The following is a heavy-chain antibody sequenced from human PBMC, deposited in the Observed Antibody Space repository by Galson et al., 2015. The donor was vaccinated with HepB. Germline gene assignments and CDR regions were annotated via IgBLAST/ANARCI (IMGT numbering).Heavy chain of an antibody. CDR2: ISGSGGST. CDR3: AKSASSGFYDP. V-gene: IGHV3-23*01. Sequence: SLRLSCAASGFTFSDYYMSWIRQAPGKGLEWVPAISGSGGSTYYADSVKGRFTISRDNSKNTLYLQMNSLRAEDTAVYYCAKSASSGFYDPWGQGTLVTVSS. J-gene: IGHJ5*02. CDR1: GFTFSDYY. D-gene: IGHD6-19*01.